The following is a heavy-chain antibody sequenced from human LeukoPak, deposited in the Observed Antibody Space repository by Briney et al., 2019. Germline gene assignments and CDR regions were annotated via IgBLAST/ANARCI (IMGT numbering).Heavy chain of an antibody. Sequence: GGSLRLSCAASGFTFSSYAMHWVRQAPGKGLEWVAVISYDGSNKYYADSVKGRFTISRDNSKNTLYLQMNSLRAEDTAVYYCARHYYGTGSGGAFDIWGQGTMVTVSS. V-gene: IGHV3-30*04. J-gene: IGHJ3*02. CDR1: GFTFSSYA. CDR3: ARHYYGTGSGGAFDI. D-gene: IGHD3-10*01. CDR2: ISYDGSNK.